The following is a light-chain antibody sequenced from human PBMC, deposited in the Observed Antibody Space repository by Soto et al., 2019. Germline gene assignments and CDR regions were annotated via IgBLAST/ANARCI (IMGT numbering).Light chain of an antibody. CDR3: SSFTTSSHVV. V-gene: IGLV2-14*03. J-gene: IGLJ2*01. CDR2: AVS. CDR1: SSDIGADNS. Sequence: LTQPASVSGSPGQSITISCTGTSSDIGADNSVSWYQQHPGKAPQLMIYAVSHRPSRVSSRFSGSKSGNTISLTISGIQAEDEADYYCSSFTTSSHVVFGGGTKVTVL.